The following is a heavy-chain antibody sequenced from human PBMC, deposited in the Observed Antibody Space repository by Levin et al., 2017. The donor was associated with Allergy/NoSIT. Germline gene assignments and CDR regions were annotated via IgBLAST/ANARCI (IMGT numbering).Heavy chain of an antibody. CDR3: ARVLGGCSRTSCYFDP. CDR1: DGSISSRDW. CDR2: ISHRGST. Sequence: SETLSLTCVVSDGSISSRDWWNWVRQTPGKGLEWIGEISHRGSTNYNPSLKSRVTISADKSRSQFSLRLTSVTAADTAIYYCARVLGGCSRTSCYFDPWGQGTLVTVSS. V-gene: IGHV4-4*02. D-gene: IGHD2-2*01. J-gene: IGHJ5*02.